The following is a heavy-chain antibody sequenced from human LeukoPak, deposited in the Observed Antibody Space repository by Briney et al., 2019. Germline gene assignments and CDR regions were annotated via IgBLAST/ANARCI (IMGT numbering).Heavy chain of an antibody. CDR3: ARDPYSGSYGDSYYYYMDV. CDR2: IRNDGSNK. D-gene: IGHD1-26*01. J-gene: IGHJ6*03. Sequence: PGGSMRLSCAASGFSFSSYCMHWVRQAPGKGLEWVGSIRNDGSNKYYADSVKGRFTISRDNAKNSLYLQMNSLRVEDTAVYYCARDPYSGSYGDSYYYYMDVWGKGTTVTISS. V-gene: IGHV3-30*02. CDR1: GFSFSSYC.